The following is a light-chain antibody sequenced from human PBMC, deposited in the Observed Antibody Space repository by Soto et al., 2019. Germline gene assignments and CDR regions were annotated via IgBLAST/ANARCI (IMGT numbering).Light chain of an antibody. CDR3: QVWDITTDHYV. CDR2: YDS. CDR1: NIGSKR. J-gene: IGLJ1*01. V-gene: IGLV3-21*04. Sequence: VLTQPPSVSVAPEKTARITCGGNNIGSKRVHWYRQKPGQAPVLVIYYDSDRPSGIPERFSGSNSGNTATLNISRVEAGDEADYYCQVWDITTDHYVFGTGTKVTVL.